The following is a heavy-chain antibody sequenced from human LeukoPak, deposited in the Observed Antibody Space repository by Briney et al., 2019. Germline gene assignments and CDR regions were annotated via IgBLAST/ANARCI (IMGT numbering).Heavy chain of an antibody. CDR1: GFTFDDYA. CDR2: ISWNSGSI. Sequence: GGSLRLFCAASGFTFDDYAMHWVRQAPGKGLEWVSGISWNSGSIGYADSVKGRFTISRDNAKNSLYLQMNSLRAEDTALYYCAKDNSGSYILDYWGQGTLVTVSS. J-gene: IGHJ4*02. V-gene: IGHV3-9*01. CDR3: AKDNSGSYILDY. D-gene: IGHD1-26*01.